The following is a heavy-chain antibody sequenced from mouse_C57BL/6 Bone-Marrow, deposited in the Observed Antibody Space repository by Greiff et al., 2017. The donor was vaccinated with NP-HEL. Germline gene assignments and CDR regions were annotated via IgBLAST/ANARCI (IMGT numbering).Heavy chain of an antibody. J-gene: IGHJ2*01. CDR2: ISNGGGST. D-gene: IGHD2-5*01. CDR3: ARHGYSNYVGFDY. CDR1: GFTFSDYY. Sequence: EVKLVESGGGLVQPGGSLKLSCAASGFTFSDYYMYWVRQTPEKRLEWVAYISNGGGSTYYPDTVKGRFTISRDNAKNTLYLQMSRLKSEDTAMYYCARHGYSNYVGFDYWGQGTTLTVSS. V-gene: IGHV5-12*01.